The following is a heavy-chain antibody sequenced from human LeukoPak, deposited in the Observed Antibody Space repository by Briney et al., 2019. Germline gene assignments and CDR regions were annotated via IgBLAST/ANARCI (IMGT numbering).Heavy chain of an antibody. Sequence: PSETLSLTCTVSGGSVYTIDYYRGWVRQPPGKGPEWNGDIFYTGKTNYNPSLKGRVSISIDTSKNQFSLKLTSVTAADTAVYYCARVFDSWGQGTLVTVSS. V-gene: IGHV4-39*07. CDR1: GGSVYTIDYY. CDR2: IFYTGKT. J-gene: IGHJ4*02. CDR3: ARVFDS.